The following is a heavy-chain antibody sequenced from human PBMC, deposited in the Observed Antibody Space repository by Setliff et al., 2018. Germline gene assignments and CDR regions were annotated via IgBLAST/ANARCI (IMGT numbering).Heavy chain of an antibody. CDR2: IYYSGST. Sequence: SETLSLTCTVSGGSISSSSYYWGWIRQPPGKGLEWIGSIYYSGSTYYNPSLKSRVTISVDTSKNQFSLKLSSVTAADTAVYYCAREYYDVRFDPWGQGTLVTVSS. CDR1: GGSISSSSYY. J-gene: IGHJ5*02. CDR3: AREYYDVRFDP. D-gene: IGHD3-10*02. V-gene: IGHV4-39*01.